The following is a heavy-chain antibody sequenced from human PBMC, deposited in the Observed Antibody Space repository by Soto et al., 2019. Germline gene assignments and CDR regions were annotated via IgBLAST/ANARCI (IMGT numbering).Heavy chain of an antibody. V-gene: IGHV2-5*02. CDR3: AHSKYSRSSFDY. D-gene: IGHD6-6*01. J-gene: IGHJ4*02. Sequence: SGPTLVNPTQTLTLTCTFSGFSLSTSDVGVGWIRQPPGKALEWLAIIYWDDDKRYSPSLKSRLTITKDTSKNQVVLTVTNMDPVDTATYYCAHSKYSRSSFDYWGQATLATVSS. CDR1: GFSLSTSDVG. CDR2: IYWDDDK.